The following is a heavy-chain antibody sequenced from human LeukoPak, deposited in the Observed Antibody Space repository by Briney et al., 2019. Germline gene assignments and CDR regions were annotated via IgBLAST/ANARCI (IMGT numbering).Heavy chain of an antibody. V-gene: IGHV4-34*01. Sequence: PSETLSLTCAVYGGSFSDYYWSWIRQPPGKGLEWIGEINHSGSTNYNPSLKSRVTISVDTSKNQFSLKLNSVTATDTAVYYCARQQQQLAASLDCWGQGTLVTVSS. J-gene: IGHJ4*02. CDR3: ARQQQQLAASLDC. CDR2: INHSGST. D-gene: IGHD6-13*01. CDR1: GGSFSDYY.